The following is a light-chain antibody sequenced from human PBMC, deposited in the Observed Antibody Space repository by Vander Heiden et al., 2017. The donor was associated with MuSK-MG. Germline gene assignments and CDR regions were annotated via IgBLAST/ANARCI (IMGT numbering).Light chain of an antibody. Sequence: DIQMTQSPSSLSASVGDRVSITCRASQDISRYLNWYHQKPGKAPKLLIFGASSLQGGVPSRFSGSGSGTDFTLTIRSLQPEDFATYYCQESYSIPGTFGQGTRLEIK. CDR3: QESYSIPGT. CDR2: GAS. J-gene: IGKJ5*01. CDR1: QDISRY. V-gene: IGKV1-39*01.